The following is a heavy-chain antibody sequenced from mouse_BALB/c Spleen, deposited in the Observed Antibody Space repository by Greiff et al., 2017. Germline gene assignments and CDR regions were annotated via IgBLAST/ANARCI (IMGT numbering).Heavy chain of an antibody. CDR3: ARGRYDVGYYAMDY. V-gene: IGHV5-17*02. CDR2: ISSGSSTI. CDR1: GFTFSSFG. D-gene: IGHD2-14*01. Sequence: EVHLVESGGGLVQPGGSRKLSCAASGFTFSSFGMHWVRQAPEKGLEWVAYISSGSSTIYYADTVKGRFTISRDNPKNTLFLQMTSLRSEDTAMYYCARGRYDVGYYAMDYWGQGTSVTVSS. J-gene: IGHJ4*01.